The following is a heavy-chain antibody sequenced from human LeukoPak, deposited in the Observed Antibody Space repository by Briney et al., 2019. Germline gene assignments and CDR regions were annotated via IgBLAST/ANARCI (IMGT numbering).Heavy chain of an antibody. CDR3: ARVGLQTYYYGSGMVWFDP. Sequence: GGSLRLSCAASGFTFDDYAMHWVRQAPGKGLEWVSLISWDGGSTYYADSVKGRFTISRDNSKNSLYLQMNSLRAEDTAVYYCARVGLQTYYYGSGMVWFDPWGQGTLVTVSS. CDR2: ISWDGGST. V-gene: IGHV3-43D*03. D-gene: IGHD3-10*01. J-gene: IGHJ5*02. CDR1: GFTFDDYA.